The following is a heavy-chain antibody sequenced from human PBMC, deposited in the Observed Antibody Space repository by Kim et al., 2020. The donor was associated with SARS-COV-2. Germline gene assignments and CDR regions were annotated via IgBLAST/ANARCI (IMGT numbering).Heavy chain of an antibody. D-gene: IGHD2-2*01. CDR1: GYTFTDYG. Sequence: ASVKVSCKSSGYTFTDYGITWVRQAPGQGLEWMGWLSAYYGTTDYAQTFQGRVSLTTDTSTSTGYMELTSLRSDDTAVYYCTIMSHCTATTCYPYDYWGQ. CDR2: LSAYYGTT. CDR3: TIMSHCTATTCYPYDY. V-gene: IGHV1-18*01. J-gene: IGHJ4*02.